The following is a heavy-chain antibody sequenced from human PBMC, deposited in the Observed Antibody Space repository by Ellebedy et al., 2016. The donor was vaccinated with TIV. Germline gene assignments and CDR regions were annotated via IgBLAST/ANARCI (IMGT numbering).Heavy chain of an antibody. CDR3: AKDQVVGAPEAFDV. CDR2: LSGTGHST. V-gene: IGHV3-23*01. J-gene: IGHJ3*01. D-gene: IGHD1-26*01. Sequence: GESLKISCAASGFSFSNYAMSWVRQAPGEGLEWVSGLSGTGHSTYYADSVKGRFTISRDKIKNMVYLQMNSLRVEDTALYFCAKDQVVGAPEAFDVWGQGTMVTVSS. CDR1: GFSFSNYA.